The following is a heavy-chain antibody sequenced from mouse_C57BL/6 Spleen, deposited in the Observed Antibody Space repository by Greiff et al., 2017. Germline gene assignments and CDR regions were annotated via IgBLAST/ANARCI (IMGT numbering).Heavy chain of an antibody. V-gene: IGHV1-82*01. CDR2: IYPGDGDT. J-gene: IGHJ3*01. D-gene: IGHD2-12*01. Sequence: QVQLKQSGPELVKPGASVKISCKASGYAFSSSWMNWVKQRPGKGLEWIGRIYPGDGDTNYNGKFKGKATLTADKSSSTAYMQLSSLTSEDSAVYVCAREDYSNDVDWFAYWGQGTLVTVSA. CDR1: GYAFSSSW. CDR3: AREDYSNDVDWFAY.